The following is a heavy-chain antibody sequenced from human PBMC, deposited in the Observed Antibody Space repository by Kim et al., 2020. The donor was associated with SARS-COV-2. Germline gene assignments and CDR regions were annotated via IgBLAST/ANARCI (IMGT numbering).Heavy chain of an antibody. D-gene: IGHD2-15*01. V-gene: IGHV3-48*04. Sequence: EGSLRLSCAASGFTFSAYTMNWVRQAPAKGLEWVSYISGTTTTIYYADSVKGRFTVPRDNTKNSLFLQMNSLRAEDTAVYYCAREAADMSFGMDVWGQGT. J-gene: IGHJ6*02. CDR1: GFTFSAYT. CDR2: ISGTTTTI. CDR3: AREAADMSFGMDV.